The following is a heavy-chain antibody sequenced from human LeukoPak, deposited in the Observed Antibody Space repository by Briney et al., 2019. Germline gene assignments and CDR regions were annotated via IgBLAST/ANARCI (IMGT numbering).Heavy chain of an antibody. CDR2: ISSSSSTI. J-gene: IGHJ4*02. Sequence: GGSLRLSCAGSGFIFSSHSMNWVRQAPGKGLEWVSHISSSSSTIHYADSVKGRFTISRDNAKNSLYLQMNSLRAEDTAVYYCTRDSSDGRTYSEPDYWGQRTLVTVSS. CDR3: TRDSSDGRTYSEPDY. D-gene: IGHD2-15*01. CDR1: GFIFSSHS. V-gene: IGHV3-48*04.